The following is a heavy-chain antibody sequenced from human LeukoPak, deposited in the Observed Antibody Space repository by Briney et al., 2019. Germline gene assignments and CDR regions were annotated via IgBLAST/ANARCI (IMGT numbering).Heavy chain of an antibody. CDR3: STVSHESSAHLPC. D-gene: IGHD3-22*01. Sequence: GGSLRLSCAASGFTFSNAWMSWVRQAPGKGLEWVGRIKSKTDGGTIDYAAPVKGRFTISRDDSKTTLYLEMNSLKTEDTAVYYCSTVSHESSAHLPCWGQGTLVTV. CDR1: GFTFSNAW. CDR2: IKSKTDGGTI. V-gene: IGHV3-15*01. J-gene: IGHJ4*02.